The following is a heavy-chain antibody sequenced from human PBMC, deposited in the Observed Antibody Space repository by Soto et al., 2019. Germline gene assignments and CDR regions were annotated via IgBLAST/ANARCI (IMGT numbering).Heavy chain of an antibody. CDR2: INAGNGNT. Sequence: ASVKVSCKASGYTFTSYAMHWVRQAPGQRLEWMGWINAGNGNTKYSQKFQGRVTITRDTSTSTAYMELSSLRSEDTAVYYCARDGRYSSGWYNYWGQGTLVTVSS. CDR3: ARDGRYSSGWYNY. CDR1: GYTFTSYA. D-gene: IGHD6-19*01. J-gene: IGHJ4*02. V-gene: IGHV1-3*01.